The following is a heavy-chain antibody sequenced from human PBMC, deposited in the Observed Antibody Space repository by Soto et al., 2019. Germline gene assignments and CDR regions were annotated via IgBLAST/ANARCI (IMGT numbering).Heavy chain of an antibody. CDR2: IGPASGDT. CDR1: GYTFTGHY. Sequence: ASVKVSCKASGYTFTGHYIHWVRQAPGQGPEWMGEIGPASGDTRYAQKFQGRVTMTRDTSITTVYMELNNLSPDDTAVYYCGRGRSGQLVVFYWGQGTPVTVS. V-gene: IGHV1-2*02. J-gene: IGHJ4*02. D-gene: IGHD3-10*01. CDR3: GRGRSGQLVVFY.